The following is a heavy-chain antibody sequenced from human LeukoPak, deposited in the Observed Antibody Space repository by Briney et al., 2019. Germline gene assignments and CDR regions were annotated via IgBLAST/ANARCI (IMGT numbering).Heavy chain of an antibody. CDR1: GGSVSSYY. CDR3: ARHYGP. CDR2: IYDSGST. V-gene: IGHV4-59*08. J-gene: IGHJ5*02. Sequence: SETLSLTCTVSGGSVSSYYWSWIRQPPGKGLEWIGSIYDSGSTYYNPSLKSRVTISVDTSKNQFSLKLNSVTAADTAVYYCARHYGPWGQGTLVTVSS. D-gene: IGHD3-10*01.